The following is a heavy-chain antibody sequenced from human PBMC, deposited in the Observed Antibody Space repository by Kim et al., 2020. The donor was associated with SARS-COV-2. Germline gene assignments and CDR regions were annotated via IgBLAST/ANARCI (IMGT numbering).Heavy chain of an antibody. Sequence: SETLSLTCAVSGGSIRSYFWTWIRHPPGKGLEWIGNIHHSGITNYNSSLKSRMTMSVDTSKSQVSLTLTSMTAADTAIYYCAGFCGGGSCPDHWGQGTRVTVSS. D-gene: IGHD2-15*01. J-gene: IGHJ4*02. CDR2: IHHSGIT. CDR1: GGSIRSYF. CDR3: AGFCGGGSCPDH. V-gene: IGHV4-59*13.